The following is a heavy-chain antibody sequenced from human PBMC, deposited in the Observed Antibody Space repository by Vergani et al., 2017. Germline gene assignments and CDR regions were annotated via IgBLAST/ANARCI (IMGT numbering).Heavy chain of an antibody. J-gene: IGHJ4*02. D-gene: IGHD3-16*01. CDR3: TTRGDYGDYSGS. V-gene: IGHV3-30*02. CDR1: GFTFRTTG. CDR2: RRSEGNE. Sequence: QVQLVESGGGVVQPGGSLRLSCATSGFTFRTTGFHWVRQAPGKGLEWVAFRRSEGNEYYADSVKGRFTISRDNSKNTLYLQMSSLRTEDTAVYYCTTRGDYGDYSGSWGQGTLVTVSS.